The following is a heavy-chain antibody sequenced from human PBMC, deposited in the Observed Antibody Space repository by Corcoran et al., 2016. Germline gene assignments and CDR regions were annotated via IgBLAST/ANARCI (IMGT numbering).Heavy chain of an antibody. CDR3: AREAGDIVVVPAAAPGYYYGMDV. CDR2: INPSGGST. CDR1: GYTFTSYY. V-gene: IGHV1-46*01. D-gene: IGHD2-2*01. Sequence: QVQLVQSGAEVKKPGASVKVSCKASGYTFTSYYMRWVRQAPGQGLEWMGIINPSGGSTSYAQKFQGRVTMTRDTSTSTVYMELSSLRSEDTAVYYCAREAGDIVVVPAAAPGYYYGMDVWGQGTTVTVSS. J-gene: IGHJ6*02.